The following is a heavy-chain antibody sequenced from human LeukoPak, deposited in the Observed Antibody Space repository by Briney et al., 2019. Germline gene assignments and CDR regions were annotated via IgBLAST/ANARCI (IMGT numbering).Heavy chain of an antibody. V-gene: IGHV1-69*05. CDR2: IIPIFGTA. CDR1: GGTFSSYA. D-gene: IGHD3-16*01. J-gene: IGHJ5*02. CDR3: ARESNNGGGRGA. Sequence: ASVKVSCKASGGTFSSYAISWVRQAPGQGLEWMGGIIPIFGTANYAQKFQGRVTITTDESTSTAYMELSSLRSEDTAVYYCARESNNGGGRGAWGQGTLVTVSS.